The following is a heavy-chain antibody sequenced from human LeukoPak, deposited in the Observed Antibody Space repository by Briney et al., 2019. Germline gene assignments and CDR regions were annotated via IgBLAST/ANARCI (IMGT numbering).Heavy chain of an antibody. CDR3: AADHQFSGWESAYGMDV. J-gene: IGHJ6*02. CDR2: IVVGSGHT. D-gene: IGHD6-19*01. CDR1: GFSFRTSA. V-gene: IGHV1-58*02. Sequence: ASVKVSCKASGFSFRTSAIQWVRQARGQRLEWIGWIVVGSGHTRYAQKFQERITITRDMSTSTAYMQLSSLRPEDTAVYYCAADHQFSGWESAYGMDVWGQGTTVTVSS.